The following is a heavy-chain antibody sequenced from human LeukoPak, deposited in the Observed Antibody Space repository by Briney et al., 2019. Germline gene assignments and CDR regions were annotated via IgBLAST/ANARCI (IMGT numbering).Heavy chain of an antibody. CDR2: ISYDGSNK. J-gene: IGHJ6*02. CDR1: GFTFSSYP. Sequence: PGRSLRLSCAASGFTFSSYPMHWVRQAPGRGLEWVAVISYDGSNKYYADSVKGRFTVSRDNSKNTLYLEMNGLRAEDTAVFYCTRDTYDFWSGYYSKGYYYYYGMDVWGQGTTVTVSS. CDR3: TRDTYDFWSGYYSKGYYYYYGMDV. V-gene: IGHV3-30-3*01. D-gene: IGHD3-3*01.